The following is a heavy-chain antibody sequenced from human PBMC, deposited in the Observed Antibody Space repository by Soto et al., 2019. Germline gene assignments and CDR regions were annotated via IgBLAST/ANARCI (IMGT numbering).Heavy chain of an antibody. CDR2: IHNSGST. Sequence: SETLSLTCTVSSDSINNNFWNWIRQPPSKGLEWIGYIHNSGSTDQNPSLRSRVTISMDTSKNHFSLTLTSVTAADTAVYYCARGRAVTGSFYFDYWGKGTLVTVPQ. D-gene: IGHD6-19*01. J-gene: IGHJ4*02. CDR3: ARGRAVTGSFYFDY. CDR1: SDSINNNF. V-gene: IGHV4-59*01.